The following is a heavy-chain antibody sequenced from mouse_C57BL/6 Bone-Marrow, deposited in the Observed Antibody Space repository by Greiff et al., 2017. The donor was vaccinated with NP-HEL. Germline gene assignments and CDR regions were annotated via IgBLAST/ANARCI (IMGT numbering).Heavy chain of an antibody. CDR3: ARRDDYGPWFAY. V-gene: IGHV1-81*01. CDR1: GYTFTSYG. CDR2: IYPRSGNT. D-gene: IGHD2-4*01. Sequence: VKLMESGAELARPGASVKLSCKASGYTFTSYGISWVKQRTGQGLEWIGEIYPRSGNTYYNEKFKGKATLTADKSSSTAYMELRSLTSEDSAVYFCARRDDYGPWFAYWGQGTLVTVSA. J-gene: IGHJ3*01.